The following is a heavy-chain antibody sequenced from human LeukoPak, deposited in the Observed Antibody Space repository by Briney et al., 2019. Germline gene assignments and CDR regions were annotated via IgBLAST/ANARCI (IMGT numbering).Heavy chain of an antibody. V-gene: IGHV3-53*01. CDR1: GFTVITND. Sequence: SGGSLRLSCAASGFTVITNDMTWVRQAPGKGLEWVSVLYSDGNTKYAGSVQGRFNISRDNSKNTLYLEMNSLSPDDTAVYYCARGVEPLAANALAYWGQGTLVTVSS. D-gene: IGHD1-14*01. J-gene: IGHJ4*02. CDR3: ARGVEPLAANALAY. CDR2: LYSDGNT.